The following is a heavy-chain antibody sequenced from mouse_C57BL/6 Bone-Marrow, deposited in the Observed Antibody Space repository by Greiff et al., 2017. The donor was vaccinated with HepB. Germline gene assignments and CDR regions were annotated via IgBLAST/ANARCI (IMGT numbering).Heavy chain of an antibody. CDR3: ALRSPHYYGSSYYAMDY. D-gene: IGHD1-1*01. CDR2: ILPGSGST. Sequence: VQLQQSGAELMKPGASVKLSCKATGYTFTGYWIEWVKQRPGHGLEWIGEILPGSGSTNYNEKFKGKATFTADTSSNTAYMQLSSLTTEDSAIYYCALRSPHYYGSSYYAMDYWGQGTSVTVSS. V-gene: IGHV1-9*01. J-gene: IGHJ4*01. CDR1: GYTFTGYW.